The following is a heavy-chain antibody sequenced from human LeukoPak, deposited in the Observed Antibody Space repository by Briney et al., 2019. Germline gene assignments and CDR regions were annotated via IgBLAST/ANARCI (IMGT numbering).Heavy chain of an antibody. Sequence: PSETLSLTCTVSGGSISSYYWSWIRQPPGKGLEWIWYIYYSGSTNYNPSLKSRVTISVDTSKNQFSLKLSSVTAADTAVYYCARAAREMATTPDFDYWGQGTLVTVSS. CDR3: ARAAREMATTPDFDY. CDR1: GGSISSYY. CDR2: IYYSGST. V-gene: IGHV4-59*01. D-gene: IGHD5-24*01. J-gene: IGHJ4*02.